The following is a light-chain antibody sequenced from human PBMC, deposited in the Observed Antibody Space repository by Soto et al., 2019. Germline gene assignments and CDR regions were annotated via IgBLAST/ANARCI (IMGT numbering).Light chain of an antibody. Sequence: EIVLTQSPGTLSLSPGGRATLSCRASQSVSSSYLAWYQQKPGQAPRPLIYGASSRATGIPDRFSGSGSGTDFSLTISRLEPEDVALYYCQQCGSSPPTFGQGTKVEIK. V-gene: IGKV3-20*01. CDR2: GAS. CDR3: QQCGSSPPT. CDR1: QSVSSSY. J-gene: IGKJ1*01.